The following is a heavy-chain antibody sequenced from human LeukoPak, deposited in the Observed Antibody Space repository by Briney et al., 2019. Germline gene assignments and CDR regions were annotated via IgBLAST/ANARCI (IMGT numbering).Heavy chain of an antibody. CDR3: AKAPYSSGWYGYFDY. D-gene: IGHD6-19*01. CDR1: GFTFSSYG. CDR2: ISYDGSNK. J-gene: IGHJ4*02. Sequence: GGSLRLSCAASGFTFSSYGMHWVRQAPGKGLEWVAVISYDGSNKYYADSVKGRFTISRDNSKNTLYLQMNSLRAEDTAVYYCAKAPYSSGWYGYFDYWGQGTLVTVSS. V-gene: IGHV3-30*18.